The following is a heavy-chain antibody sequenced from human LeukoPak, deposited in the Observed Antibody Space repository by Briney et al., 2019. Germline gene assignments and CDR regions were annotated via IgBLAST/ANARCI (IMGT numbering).Heavy chain of an antibody. CDR3: ARARSYDILTGSDY. V-gene: IGHV3-20*04. CDR1: GFTFDDYG. J-gene: IGHJ4*02. CDR2: INWNGGST. D-gene: IGHD3-9*01. Sequence: GGSLRLSCAASGFTFDDYGMSWVRQAPGKGLEGVSGINWNGGSTGYADYVKGRFTISRDNAKSSLYLQMNSLRAEDTALYYCARARSYDILTGSDYWGQGTLVTVSS.